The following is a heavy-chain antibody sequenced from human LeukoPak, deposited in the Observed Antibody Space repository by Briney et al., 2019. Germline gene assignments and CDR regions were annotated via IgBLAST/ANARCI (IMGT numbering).Heavy chain of an antibody. CDR2: IHTITGNP. V-gene: IGHV7-4-1*02. Sequence: GASVKVSFKASGYTFTSYGMNWVRQAPGQGLEYMGWIHTITGNPTYAQGFTGRFVSSLDPSVSTAYLQITSLKAEDTAVYYCARAGAARLRHDYWGQRTLVSVSS. D-gene: IGHD5/OR15-5a*01. CDR3: ARAGAARLRHDY. J-gene: IGHJ4*02. CDR1: GYTFTSYG.